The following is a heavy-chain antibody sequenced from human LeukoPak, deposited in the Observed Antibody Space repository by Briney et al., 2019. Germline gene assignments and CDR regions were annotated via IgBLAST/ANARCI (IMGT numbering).Heavy chain of an antibody. CDR1: GFTFNNYG. Sequence: PGGSLRLSCAASGFTFNNYGMHWVRQAPGKGLEWVAFIRYNGNNQYYADSVKGRFTISRDNSKNTLYLQMNSLKGDDTAVYYCARGQWPGRYYYYYMDVWGKGTTVTVSS. CDR2: IRYNGNNQ. CDR3: ARGQWPGRYYYYYMDV. D-gene: IGHD6-19*01. J-gene: IGHJ6*03. V-gene: IGHV3-30*02.